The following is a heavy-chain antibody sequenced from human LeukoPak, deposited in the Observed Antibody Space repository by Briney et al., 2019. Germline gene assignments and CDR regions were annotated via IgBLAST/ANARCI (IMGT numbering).Heavy chain of an antibody. CDR3: ASPNPRIAARPYYYYYMDV. CDR2: ISSSGSTI. V-gene: IGHV3-11*04. CDR1: GFTFSDYY. Sequence: GGSLRLSCAASGFTFSDYYMSWIRQAPGKGLEWVSYISSSGSTIYYADSVKGRFTISRDNAKNSLYLQMDSLRAEDTAVYYCASPNPRIAARPYYYYYMDVWGKGTTVTVSS. D-gene: IGHD6-6*01. J-gene: IGHJ6*03.